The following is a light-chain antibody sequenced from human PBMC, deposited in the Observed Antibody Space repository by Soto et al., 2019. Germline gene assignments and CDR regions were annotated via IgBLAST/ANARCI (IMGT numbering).Light chain of an antibody. V-gene: IGLV2-14*01. CDR2: AVS. CDR1: SSDVGLYDY. CDR3: SSYTSDTSYV. J-gene: IGLJ1*01. Sequence: QSALTQPASVSGSPGQSITISCTGTSSDVGLYDYVSWYQQHPGKAPQLMIYAVSNRPSGVSNRFSASKSGNTASLFISGLQAEDEADYYCSSYTSDTSYVFGSGNKVTVX.